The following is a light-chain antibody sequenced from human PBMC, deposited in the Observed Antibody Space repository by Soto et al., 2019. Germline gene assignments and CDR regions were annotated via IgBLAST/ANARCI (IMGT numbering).Light chain of an antibody. V-gene: IGKV3-15*01. J-gene: IGKJ1*01. CDR3: QQYHNLPPWT. CDR1: HDIRSN. CDR2: GAS. Sequence: EIVMTQSPATLSVSPGERATVSCRASHDIRSNLAWYQQRPGQAPRLLIYGASTRATGIPVRFSGSGSGTEFTLTISSLQSEDFAVYHCQQYHNLPPWTFGQGTKVEIK.